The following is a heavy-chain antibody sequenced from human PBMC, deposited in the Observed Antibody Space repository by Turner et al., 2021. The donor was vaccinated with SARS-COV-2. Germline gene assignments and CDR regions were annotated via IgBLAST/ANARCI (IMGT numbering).Heavy chain of an antibody. J-gene: IGHJ3*02. V-gene: IGHV3-21*01. D-gene: IGHD3-22*01. CDR1: GFTFSSYS. CDR2: ISSSSSYI. CDR3: ARWDNYYDSSGYYPDAFDI. Sequence: EVQLVESGGGLVKPGGSLRLYWSASGFTFSSYSMNWVRQAPGKGLEWVSCISSSSSYIYYADSVKGRFTISRDNAKNSLYLQMNSLRAEDTAVYYCARWDNYYDSSGYYPDAFDIWGQGTMVTVSS.